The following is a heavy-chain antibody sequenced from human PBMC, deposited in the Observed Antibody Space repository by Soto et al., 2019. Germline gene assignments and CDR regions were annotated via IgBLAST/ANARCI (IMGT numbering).Heavy chain of an antibody. V-gene: IGHV4-30-2*01. Sequence: SETLSLTCAVSGGSISSGGYSWSWIRQPPGKGLEWIGYMYHSGNTYYNPSLKSRVTISIDTSKNQFSLKLSSVTAADTAVYYCARNPTVWGQGTLVTVSS. CDR1: GGSISSGGYS. J-gene: IGHJ4*02. D-gene: IGHD4-17*01. CDR3: ARNPTV. CDR2: MYHSGNT.